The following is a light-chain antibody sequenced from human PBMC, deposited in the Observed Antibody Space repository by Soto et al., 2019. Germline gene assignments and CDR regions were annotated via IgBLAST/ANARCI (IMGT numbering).Light chain of an antibody. CDR2: GNS. CDR1: SSNIGAGYD. Sequence: QSVLTQPPSVSGAPGQRVTISCTGSSSNIGAGYDVHWYQQLPGTAPKLLISGNSNRPSGVPDRFSGSKYGPSASLAITGLRDGDEDDYYCQSYDSSLSGWVFGGGTKVTVL. V-gene: IGLV1-40*01. J-gene: IGLJ3*02. CDR3: QSYDSSLSGWV.